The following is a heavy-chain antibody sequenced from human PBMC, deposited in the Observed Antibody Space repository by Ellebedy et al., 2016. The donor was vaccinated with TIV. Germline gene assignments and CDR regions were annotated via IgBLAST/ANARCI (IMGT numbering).Heavy chain of an antibody. CDR3: ARAGSGGWEAYFDL. CDR2: ITWNGGST. D-gene: IGHD6-19*01. V-gene: IGHV3-20*04. J-gene: IGHJ2*01. CDR1: GFTFDDYG. Sequence: GESLKISCAASGFTFDDYGMSWVRQAPGKGLEWVSGITWNGGSTGYADSVKGRFTISRDNAKNTLYLQMNSLRAEDTAVYYCARAGSGGWEAYFDLWGRGTLVTVSS.